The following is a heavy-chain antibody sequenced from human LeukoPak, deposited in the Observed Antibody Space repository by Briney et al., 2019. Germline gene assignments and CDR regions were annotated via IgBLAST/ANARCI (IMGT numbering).Heavy chain of an antibody. CDR3: ASKAAARRGYFDY. D-gene: IGHD6-13*01. Sequence: SVKVSCKASGGTSSSYAISWVRQAPGQGLEWMGGIIPIFGTANYAQKFQGRVTITADESTSTAYMELSSLRSEDTAVYYCASKAAARRGYFDYWGQGTLVTVSS. CDR2: IIPIFGTA. V-gene: IGHV1-69*13. CDR1: GGTSSSYA. J-gene: IGHJ4*02.